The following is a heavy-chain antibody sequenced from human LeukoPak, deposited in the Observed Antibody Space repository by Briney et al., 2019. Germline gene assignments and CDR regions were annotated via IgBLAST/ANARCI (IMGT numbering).Heavy chain of an antibody. Sequence: ASVRVSCKASGYTFTSYAMHWVRQAPGQTLEWMGWINAGNGNTKYSQKFQGRVTITRDTSASTAYMELSSLRSEDTAVYYCARETSMVRGRSYGMDVWGKGTTVTVSS. CDR3: ARETSMVRGRSYGMDV. V-gene: IGHV1-3*01. CDR1: GYTFTSYA. CDR2: INAGNGNT. J-gene: IGHJ6*04. D-gene: IGHD3-10*01.